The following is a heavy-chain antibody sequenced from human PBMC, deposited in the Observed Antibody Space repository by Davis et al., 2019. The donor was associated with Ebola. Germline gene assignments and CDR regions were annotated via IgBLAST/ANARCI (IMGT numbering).Heavy chain of an antibody. J-gene: IGHJ6*04. CDR3: AKDNSGDPLYYYGMDV. CDR1: GFSFSSYG. D-gene: IGHD2/OR15-2a*01. V-gene: IGHV3-30*02. Sequence: GESLKISCAASGFSFSSYGMHWVRQTPGKGLEWVAFIRYDESDKHYADSVKGRFTISRDNSNNTLYLQMNSLRAEDTAVYYCAKDNSGDPLYYYGMDVWGKGTTVTVSS. CDR2: IRYDESDK.